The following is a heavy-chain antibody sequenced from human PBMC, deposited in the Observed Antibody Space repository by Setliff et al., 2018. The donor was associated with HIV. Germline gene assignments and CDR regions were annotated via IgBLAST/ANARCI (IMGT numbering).Heavy chain of an antibody. D-gene: IGHD2-2*01. V-gene: IGHV3-23*01. CDR3: AKAGYDALVPGAMALKGATSLFDF. Sequence: PGGSLRLSCAASEFIFSSCAMTWVRQAPGKGLEWVSTVSGSGSSTYYADSVKGRFTISRDNSKNTVLLQMNSLGAEDTAMYYCAKAGYDALVPGAMALKGATSLFDFWGQGTLVTVSS. CDR2: VSGSGSST. CDR1: EFIFSSCA. J-gene: IGHJ4*02.